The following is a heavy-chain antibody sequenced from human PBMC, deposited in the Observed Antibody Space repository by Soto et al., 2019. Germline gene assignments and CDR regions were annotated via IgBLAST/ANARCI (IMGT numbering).Heavy chain of an antibody. Sequence: QVQLQESGPGLVKPSETLSLTCSVSGGSITSHYCSWFRQPPGKGLEWIGYIHHSGSTSYNPSLKRRVTMSVDTSKHLFSLKVSSVPAADTALYYGARQGFGQLHGLVDVWGPGTTVTVSS. V-gene: IGHV4-59*08. D-gene: IGHD3-10*01. CDR3: ARQGFGQLHGLVDV. J-gene: IGHJ6*02. CDR1: GGSITSHY. CDR2: IHHSGST.